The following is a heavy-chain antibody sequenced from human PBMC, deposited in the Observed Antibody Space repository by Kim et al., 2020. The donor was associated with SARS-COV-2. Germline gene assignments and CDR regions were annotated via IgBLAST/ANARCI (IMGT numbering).Heavy chain of an antibody. Sequence: GGSLRLSCAASGFTFSSYWMHWVRQAPGKGLEWVAGISYDGDNKYTAYAVHVRFTISIDRYKNTLNLHLNILRAKTTAMYDCSSDTEYPCGRRYYYKD. CDR3: SSDTEYPCGRRYYYKD. V-gene: IGHV3-30*03. J-gene: IGHJ6*03. CDR1: GFTFSSYW. D-gene: IGHD2-21*01. CDR2: ISYDGDNK.